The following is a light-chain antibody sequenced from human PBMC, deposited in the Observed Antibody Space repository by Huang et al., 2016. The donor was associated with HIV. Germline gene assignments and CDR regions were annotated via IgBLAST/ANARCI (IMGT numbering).Light chain of an antibody. CDR3: QQYVTSPWT. CDR1: QSVSSNY. Sequence: EIMLTQSPGTLSLSPGERTTLSCRARQSVSSNYLAWYQQKPGQAPRLLIDGASSRATGIPDRFSGSGSGTDFTLTISRLEPEDFAVYFCQQYVTSPWTFGQGTKVEIK. J-gene: IGKJ1*01. CDR2: GAS. V-gene: IGKV3-20*01.